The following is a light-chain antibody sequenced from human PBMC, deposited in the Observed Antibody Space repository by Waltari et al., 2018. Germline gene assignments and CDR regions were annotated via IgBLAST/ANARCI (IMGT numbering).Light chain of an antibody. V-gene: IGLV2-11*01. CDR1: RTYVSADNY. CDR2: DFT. CDR3: CSFAGSYTWV. Sequence: PLIQPRSVSGPPGQSVTISCTGTRTYVSADNYVAWYQQYPGKAPKLFIYDFTRRPAGVPDRFSASKSCNTASLTISGLQAEDEADDYGCSFAGSYTWVVGAGTKLTVL. J-gene: IGLJ3*02.